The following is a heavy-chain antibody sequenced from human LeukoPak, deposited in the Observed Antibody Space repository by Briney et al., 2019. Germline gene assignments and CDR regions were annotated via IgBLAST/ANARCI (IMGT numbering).Heavy chain of an antibody. D-gene: IGHD3-3*01. V-gene: IGHV3-48*04. J-gene: IGHJ4*02. CDR2: ISKSGSTI. Sequence: PGGSLRLSCAASGFTFSSHSMTWVRQAPGKGLEWVAYISKSGSTIYYADSVKGRFTISRDNAKNSLYLQLNSLRAEDTAVYYWAGEADFWSCYWKGFFDYWGQGTLVTVSS. CDR3: AGEADFWSCYWKGFFDY. CDR1: GFTFSSHS.